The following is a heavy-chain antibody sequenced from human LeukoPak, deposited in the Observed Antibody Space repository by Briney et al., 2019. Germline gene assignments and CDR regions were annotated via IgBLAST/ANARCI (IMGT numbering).Heavy chain of an antibody. J-gene: IGHJ4*02. CDR1: GGSISSYY. D-gene: IGHD3-3*01. V-gene: IGHV4-59*12. Sequence: SETLSLTCTVSGGSISSYYWSWIRQPPGKGLEWIGYIYYTGSTNYNPSLKSRVTISVDTSKNQFSLKLSSVTAADTAVYYCAREGGRSTIFGVVTPPDYWGQGTLVTVSS. CDR3: AREGGRSTIFGVVTPPDY. CDR2: IYYTGST.